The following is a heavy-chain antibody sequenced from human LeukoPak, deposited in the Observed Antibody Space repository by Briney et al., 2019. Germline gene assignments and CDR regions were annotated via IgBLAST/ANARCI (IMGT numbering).Heavy chain of an antibody. J-gene: IGHJ1*01. CDR2: ISDSGGST. V-gene: IGHV3-23*01. D-gene: IGHD6-13*01. Sequence: GSLRLSCAASGFTFSSYAMSWVRQAPGKGLEWVSAISDSGGSTYYADSVTGRFTISRDNSKNTLYLQMNSLRAEDTAVYYCAKDLHSSSWYNYFQHWGQGTLLTVSS. CDR1: GFTFSSYA. CDR3: AKDLHSSSWYNYFQH.